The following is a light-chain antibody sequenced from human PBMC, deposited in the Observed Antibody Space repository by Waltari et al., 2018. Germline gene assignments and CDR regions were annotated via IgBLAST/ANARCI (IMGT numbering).Light chain of an antibody. V-gene: IGKV1-33*01. CDR3: QQYDHLVT. Sequence: DIQMTQSPSSLAASVGDSVTLTCQASQAISNYLNWYQQKPGKAPKLLIHDASNLETGVPSRFSGSGFGTDFSFTISGLQPEDIATYYCQQYDHLVTFGGGTKVEIK. CDR2: DAS. CDR1: QAISNY. J-gene: IGKJ4*01.